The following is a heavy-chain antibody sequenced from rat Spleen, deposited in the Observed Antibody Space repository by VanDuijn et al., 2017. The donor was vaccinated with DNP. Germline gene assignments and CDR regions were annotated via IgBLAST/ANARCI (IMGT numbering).Heavy chain of an antibody. V-gene: IGHV3-3*01. Sequence: EVQLQESGPGLLRPSQSLSLTCSVTGYSITSSSRWNWIREFPGNKLEWMGYINSAGSTDYIPSLKGRISITRDTSKNQFFLQVNSVATEDTATYYCARSGLGRGFAYWGQGVMVTVSS. CDR1: GYSITSSSR. CDR2: INSAGST. J-gene: IGHJ2*01. D-gene: IGHD5-1*01. CDR3: ARSGLGRGFAY.